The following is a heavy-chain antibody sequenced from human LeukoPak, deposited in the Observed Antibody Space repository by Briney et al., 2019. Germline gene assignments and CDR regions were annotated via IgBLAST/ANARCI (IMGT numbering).Heavy chain of an antibody. CDR1: PYSFPSYS. J-gene: IGHJ4*02. V-gene: IGHV5-51*01. CDR2: IYPGDSDT. D-gene: IGHD3-16*02. Sequence: GEALTSSCKRSPYSFPSYSISGLRQMPGKGLEWMGIIYPGDSDTRYSPSFQGQVTISADKSISTAYLQWSSLKASDTAMYYCARLMGSGYIYYFDYWGQGTLVTVSS. CDR3: ARLMGSGYIYYFDY.